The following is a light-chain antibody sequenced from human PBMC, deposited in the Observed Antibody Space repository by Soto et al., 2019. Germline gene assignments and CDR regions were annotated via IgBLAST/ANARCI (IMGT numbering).Light chain of an antibody. V-gene: IGKV3-20*01. CDR2: GAS. CDR3: QQYGSSPRT. J-gene: IGKJ1*01. CDR1: QSVSSY. Sequence: EIVLTQSPGTLSLSPGERATLSCRASQSVSSYLAWYQQKPGQAPRLLIYGASSRATGIPDRFSGSGSGTDFTLTISRLEAEDFAVYYCQQYGSSPRTFGQGTKVEIK.